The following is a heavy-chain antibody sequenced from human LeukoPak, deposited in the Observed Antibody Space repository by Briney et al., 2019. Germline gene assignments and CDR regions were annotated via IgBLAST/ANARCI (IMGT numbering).Heavy chain of an antibody. CDR2: ISSSSNPI. Sequence: GGSLRLSCAASGFIFSSYGMIWVRQAPGKGLEWISYISSSSNPIYYADSVKDRFTISRDNAKNSLYLQLSSPRAEDTAVYYCARDPGLMRAAACGDYWGQGTLVIVSS. D-gene: IGHD6-13*01. J-gene: IGHJ4*02. CDR1: GFIFSSYG. V-gene: IGHV3-48*01. CDR3: ARDPGLMRAAACGDY.